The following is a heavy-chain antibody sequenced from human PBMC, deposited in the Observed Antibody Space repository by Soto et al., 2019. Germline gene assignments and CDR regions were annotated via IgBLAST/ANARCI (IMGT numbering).Heavy chain of an antibody. V-gene: IGHV1-3*01. Sequence: GASVKVSCKGSGYTFKAYAMHWVRQAPGHRLEWMGWINSGNGKTKYSQKFQDRVTITSDTSAKTAYMELRSLGSEDTAVYYCAREWAEITVFGVHNPSFGMDAWGQGTTVTVSS. D-gene: IGHD3-3*01. CDR3: AREWAEITVFGVHNPSFGMDA. CDR1: GYTFKAYA. J-gene: IGHJ6*02. CDR2: INSGNGKT.